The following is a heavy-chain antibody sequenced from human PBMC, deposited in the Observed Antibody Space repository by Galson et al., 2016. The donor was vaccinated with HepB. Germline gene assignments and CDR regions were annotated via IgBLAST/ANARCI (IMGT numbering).Heavy chain of an antibody. CDR1: GFTFSTFA. CDR3: AKLADKESCSSITCPDY. CDR2: ISGSGHT. V-gene: IGHV3-23*01. J-gene: IGHJ4*02. D-gene: IGHD2-2*01. Sequence: SLRLSCAASGFTFSTFAWRWVRQAPGKGLEWVSTISGSGHTYYGDSVKGRFTISRDNSKNTMYLQMNSLRAEDTAVYYCAKLADKESCSSITCPDYWGQGIMVTVSS.